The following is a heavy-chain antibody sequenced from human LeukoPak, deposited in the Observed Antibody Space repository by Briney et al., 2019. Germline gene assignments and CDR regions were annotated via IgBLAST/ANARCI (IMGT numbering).Heavy chain of an antibody. CDR1: GGSISSYY. CDR2: FYYSGST. D-gene: IGHD5-12*01. J-gene: IGHJ4*02. V-gene: IGHV4-59*01. Sequence: SETLSLTCTVSGGSISSYYWSWSRQPPGKGLEWIGYFYYSGSTNYNPSLKSRVTISVDTSKNQFSLKLNSVTAADTAVYYCARGNGGYDFDYWGQGTPVTVSS. CDR3: ARGNGGYDFDY.